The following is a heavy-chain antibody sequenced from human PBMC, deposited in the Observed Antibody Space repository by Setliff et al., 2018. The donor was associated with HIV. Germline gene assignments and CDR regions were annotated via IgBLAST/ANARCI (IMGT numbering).Heavy chain of an antibody. CDR1: GDSISSSKW. CDR3: ARVTVTGAGDYLDY. V-gene: IGHV4-4*02. D-gene: IGHD3-9*01. J-gene: IGHJ4*02. Sequence: SETLSLTCAVSGDSISSSKWWSWVRQPPGKGLEWIGEIYHGGSTNYNPSLKTRVSMSVNNSKNQFSLKLSSVTAADPAVYYCARVTVTGAGDYLDYWGQGTLVTVSS. CDR2: IYHGGST.